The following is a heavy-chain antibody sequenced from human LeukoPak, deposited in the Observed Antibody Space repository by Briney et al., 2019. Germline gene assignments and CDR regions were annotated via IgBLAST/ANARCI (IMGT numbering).Heavy chain of an antibody. CDR3: ARGLYVLRYFAPLGY. Sequence: ASVKVSCKASGYTFTGYYMHWVRQAPGQGLEWMGWMNPNSGNTGYAQKFQGRVTITRNTSISTAYMELSSLRSEDTAVYYCARGLYVLRYFAPLGYWGQGTLVTVSS. V-gene: IGHV1-8*03. D-gene: IGHD3-9*01. CDR2: MNPNSGNT. CDR1: GYTFTGYY. J-gene: IGHJ4*02.